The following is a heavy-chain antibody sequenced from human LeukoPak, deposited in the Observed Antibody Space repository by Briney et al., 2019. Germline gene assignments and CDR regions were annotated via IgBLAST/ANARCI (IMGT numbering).Heavy chain of an antibody. CDR2: INRSGST. CDR3: ASIRGSGSYTVPSY. D-gene: IGHD3-10*01. CDR1: GGSFSGYY. J-gene: IGHJ4*02. V-gene: IGHV4-34*01. Sequence: SETLSLTCAVYGGSFSGYYWSWIRQPPGKGLEWIGEINRSGSTNYNPSLKSRVTISVDTSKNQFSLKLSSVTVTDTAVYYCASIRGSGSYTVPSYWGQGTLVTVSS.